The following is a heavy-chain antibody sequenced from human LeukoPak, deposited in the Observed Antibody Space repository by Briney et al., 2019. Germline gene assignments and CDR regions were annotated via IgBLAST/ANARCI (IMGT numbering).Heavy chain of an antibody. D-gene: IGHD3-22*01. J-gene: IGHJ5*02. CDR3: ARDYYHYYDT. V-gene: IGHV1-69*05. CDR1: GGTFSSYA. CDR2: IIPIFGTA. Sequence: GASVKVSCKASGGTFSSYAISWVRQAPGQGLEWMGGIIPIFGTANYAQKFQGRVTITTDESTSTAYMELSRLRSDDTAVYYCARDYYHYYDTWGQGTLVTVSS.